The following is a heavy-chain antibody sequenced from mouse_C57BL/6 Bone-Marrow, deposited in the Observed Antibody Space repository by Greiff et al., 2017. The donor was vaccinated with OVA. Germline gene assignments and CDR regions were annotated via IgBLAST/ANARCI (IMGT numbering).Heavy chain of an antibody. V-gene: IGHV1-22*01. CDR3: AIITTRYAMDY. Sequence: DVKLVESGPELVKPGASVKMSCKASGYTFTDYNMHWVKQSHGKSLEWIGYINPNNGGTSYNQKFKGKATLTVNKSSSTAYMELRSLTSEDSAVYYCAIITTRYAMDYWGQGTSVTVSS. D-gene: IGHD1-1*01. CDR2: INPNNGGT. CDR1: GYTFTDYN. J-gene: IGHJ4*01.